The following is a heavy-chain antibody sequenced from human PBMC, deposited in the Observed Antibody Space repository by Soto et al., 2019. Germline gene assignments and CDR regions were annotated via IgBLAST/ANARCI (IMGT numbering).Heavy chain of an antibody. D-gene: IGHD3-10*01. J-gene: IGHJ3*02. CDR3: ARDGVLLWFGALNAFDI. CDR2: ISSSSSTI. V-gene: IGHV3-48*01. Sequence: EVQLVESGGGLVQPGGSLRLSCAASGFTFSSYSMNWVRQAPGKGLEWVSYISSSSSTIYYADSVKGRFTISRDNAKNSLYLQMNSLRAEDTAVYYCARDGVLLWFGALNAFDIWGQGTMVTVSS. CDR1: GFTFSSYS.